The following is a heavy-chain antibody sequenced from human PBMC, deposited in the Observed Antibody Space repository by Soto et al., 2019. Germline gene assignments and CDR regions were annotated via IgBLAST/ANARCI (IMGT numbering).Heavy chain of an antibody. Sequence: EVQLLESGGGLVQPGGSLRLSCAASGLTFSSFAMSWVRQVPGKGLEWVSTISGNGDRTYYADSVKGRFTISRENSKNTLYLQMSSLRAEDTAVYYCAKDGGFGGRSLDYWGQGTLVTVSS. CDR1: GLTFSSFA. CDR2: ISGNGDRT. J-gene: IGHJ4*02. V-gene: IGHV3-23*01. CDR3: AKDGGFGGRSLDY. D-gene: IGHD2-15*01.